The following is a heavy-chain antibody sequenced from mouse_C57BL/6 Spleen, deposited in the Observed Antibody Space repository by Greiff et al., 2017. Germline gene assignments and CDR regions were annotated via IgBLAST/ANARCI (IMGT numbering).Heavy chain of an antibody. J-gene: IGHJ4*01. CDR1: GYSITSGYY. CDR3: ARDTSYYGNYYYAMDY. D-gene: IGHD2-1*01. CDR2: ISYDGSN. V-gene: IGHV3-6*01. Sequence: EVKLQESGPGLVKPSQSLSLTCSVTGYSITSGYYWNWIRQFPGNKLEWMGYISYDGSNNYNPSLKNRISITRDTSKNQFFLKLNSVTTEDTATYYCARDTSYYGNYYYAMDYWGQGTSVTVSS.